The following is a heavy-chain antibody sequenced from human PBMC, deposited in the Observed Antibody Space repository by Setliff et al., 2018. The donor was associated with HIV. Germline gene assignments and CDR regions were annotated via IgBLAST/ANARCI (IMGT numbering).Heavy chain of an antibody. V-gene: IGHV4-34*01. Sequence: SETLSLTCGVYGGSFSGYYWTWIRQPPGKGLEWIGEINHSGSTNYNPSLKSRVTISVDTSKNQFSLKLSSVTAADTAVYYCARGHCSGTNCYGVDYYGMDVWGQGTTVTVSS. CDR3: ARGHCSGTNCYGVDYYGMDV. J-gene: IGHJ6*02. CDR2: INHSGST. D-gene: IGHD2-2*01. CDR1: GGSFSGYY.